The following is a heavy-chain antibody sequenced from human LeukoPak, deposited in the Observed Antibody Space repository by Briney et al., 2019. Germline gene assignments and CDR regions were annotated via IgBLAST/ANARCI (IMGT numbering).Heavy chain of an antibody. J-gene: IGHJ5*02. CDR2: IYHSGST. V-gene: IGHV4-38-2*02. Sequence: SETLSLTCTVSSYSISSGYYWGWMRQPPGKGLEWIGSIYHSGSTYYNPSLKSRVTISVDTSKNQFYLKLSSVTAADTAVYYCARDDFWSGYHAWGQGTLVTVSS. D-gene: IGHD3-3*01. CDR3: ARDDFWSGYHA. CDR1: SYSISSGYY.